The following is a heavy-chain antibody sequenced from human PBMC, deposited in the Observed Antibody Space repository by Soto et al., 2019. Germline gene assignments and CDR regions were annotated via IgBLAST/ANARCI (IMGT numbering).Heavy chain of an antibody. CDR1: GGSISSGGYY. CDR3: AIYDSSGSRGFQH. J-gene: IGHJ1*01. V-gene: IGHV4-31*03. CDR2: IYYSGST. D-gene: IGHD3-22*01. Sequence: SETLSLTCTVPGGSISSGGYYWSWIRQHPGKGLEWIGYIYYSGSTYYNPSLKSRVTISVDTSKNQFSLKLSSVTAADTAVYYCAIYDSSGSRGFQHWGQGTLVTVSS.